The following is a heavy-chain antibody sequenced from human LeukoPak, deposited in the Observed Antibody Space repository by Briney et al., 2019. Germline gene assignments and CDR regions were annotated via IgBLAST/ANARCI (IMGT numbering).Heavy chain of an antibody. CDR1: GGSISSGNYY. Sequence: SQTLSLTCTVSGGSISSGNYYWSWIRRPAGKGLEWIGHIYTGGSTNYNPSLKSRVTISVDTSKNQFSLNLSSMTAADTAVYYCARDSLYNFWSGYYHTTYYFDYWGQGTLVIVSS. J-gene: IGHJ4*02. D-gene: IGHD3-3*01. CDR3: ARDSLYNFWSGYYHTTYYFDY. V-gene: IGHV4-61*09. CDR2: IYTGGST.